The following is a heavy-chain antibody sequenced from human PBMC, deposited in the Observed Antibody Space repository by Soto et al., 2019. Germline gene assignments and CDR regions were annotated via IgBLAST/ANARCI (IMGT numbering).Heavy chain of an antibody. D-gene: IGHD5-18*01. CDR1: GGSVSSGDYY. Sequence: TLSLTCTVSGGSVSSGDYYWSWIRQPPGKGLEWIGYIYYSGNTNYNPSLKSRVIISVDTSKNLFSLKLTSVTAADTAVYYCARIPVDTSMIYWLDPWGQGTLVTVSS. CDR3: ARIPVDTSMIYWLDP. J-gene: IGHJ5*02. V-gene: IGHV4-61*08. CDR2: IYYSGNT.